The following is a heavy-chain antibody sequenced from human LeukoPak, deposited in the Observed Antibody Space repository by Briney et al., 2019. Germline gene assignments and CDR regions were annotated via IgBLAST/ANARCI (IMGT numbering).Heavy chain of an antibody. Sequence: ASVKVSCKASGYTFSSYDINWVRQAAGQGLEWMGWMNPNSGSTGYAQKFRGRVIMTRDTSITTAFMELSSLISDDTAIYYCARVKRFPTVWFDPWGQGTLVSVSS. D-gene: IGHD3-10*01. CDR1: GYTFSSYD. J-gene: IGHJ5*02. CDR3: ARVKRFPTVWFDP. V-gene: IGHV1-8*01. CDR2: MNPNSGST.